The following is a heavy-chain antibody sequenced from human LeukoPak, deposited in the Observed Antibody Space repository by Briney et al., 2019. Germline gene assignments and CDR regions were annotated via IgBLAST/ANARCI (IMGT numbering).Heavy chain of an antibody. Sequence: GESLKISCKGSGYSFNTYWIGWVRQKSGKGLEWMGVIYPGDTDTRYSPSFQGQVTISADKSIRTAYLEWSSLKASDTAMYYCASYDSSGWNPFDRWGQGTLVTVSS. CDR3: ASYDSSGWNPFDR. D-gene: IGHD3-22*01. CDR2: IYPGDTDT. V-gene: IGHV5-51*01. CDR1: GYSFNTYW. J-gene: IGHJ4*02.